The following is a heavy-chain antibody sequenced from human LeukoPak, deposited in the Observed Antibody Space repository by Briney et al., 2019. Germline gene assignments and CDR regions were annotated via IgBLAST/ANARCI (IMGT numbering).Heavy chain of an antibody. CDR2: IYYSGST. V-gene: IGHV4-59*01. CDR3: AGSIVVVPAANFDY. J-gene: IGHJ4*02. CDR1: GDSISSYY. Sequence: SETLSLTCTVSGDSISSYYWSWIRQPPGKGLEWIGYIYYSGSTNYNPSLKSRVTISVDTSKNQFSLKLSSVTAADTAVYYCAGSIVVVPAANFDYWGQGTLVTVSS. D-gene: IGHD2-2*01.